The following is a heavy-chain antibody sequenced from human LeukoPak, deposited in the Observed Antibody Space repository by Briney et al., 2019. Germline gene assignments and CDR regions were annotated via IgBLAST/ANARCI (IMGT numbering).Heavy chain of an antibody. J-gene: IGHJ6*02. Sequence: SETLSLTCTVSGGSISSYYWSWIRQPPGKGLEWIGYIYYSGSTNYIPSLKSRVTISVDTSKNQFSLKLSSVTAADTAVYYCARGQDIVVVPAGGDPYYYYAMDVWGQGTTVTVSS. CDR2: IYYSGST. CDR3: ARGQDIVVVPAGGDPYYYYAMDV. V-gene: IGHV4-59*01. D-gene: IGHD2-2*01. CDR1: GGSISSYY.